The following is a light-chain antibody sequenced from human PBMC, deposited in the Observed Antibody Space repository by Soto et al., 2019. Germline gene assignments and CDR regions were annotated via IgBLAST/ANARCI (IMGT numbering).Light chain of an antibody. CDR2: GVS. J-gene: IGKJ1*01. V-gene: IGKV3-15*01. CDR3: QQYNKWPLT. CDR1: QSVSSY. Sequence: EIVLTQSPATLSLSPGDIATLSCRASQSVSSYLAWYQQKPGQAPRLLLYGVSNRATGIPVRFSGSASGTEFTLTISSLQSEDFTVYYCQQYNKWPLTFGQGTRWIS.